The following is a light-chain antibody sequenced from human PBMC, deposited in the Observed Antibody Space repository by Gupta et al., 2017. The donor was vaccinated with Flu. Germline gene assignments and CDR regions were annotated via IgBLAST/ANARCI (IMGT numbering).Light chain of an antibody. CDR1: QSLVNSDRNTY. CDR2: RVS. V-gene: IGKV2-24*01. J-gene: IGKJ2*01. CDR3: RQTTQYPRVT. Sequence: EIVLAQTPLSSPVTLGQPASISCRSSQSLVNSDRNTYLSWLHQQPGQPPRILIYRVSSRLSGGPERIRGSGGGTTFTTKISRVEDEDVGVYYCRQTTQYPRVTFGQGTKLEIK.